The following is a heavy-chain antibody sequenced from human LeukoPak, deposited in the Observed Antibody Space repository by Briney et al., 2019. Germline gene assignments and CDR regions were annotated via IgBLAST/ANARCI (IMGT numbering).Heavy chain of an antibody. V-gene: IGHV4-38-2*01. Sequence: PSETLSFTCAVSGYSISSGYYWGWIRQPPGKGLEWIGSIYHSGSTYYNPSLKSRVTISVDTSKNQFSLKLSSVTAADTAVYYCARLYCSSTSCYPYDAFDIWGQGTMVTVSS. J-gene: IGHJ3*02. CDR3: ARLYCSSTSCYPYDAFDI. D-gene: IGHD2-2*01. CDR2: IYHSGST. CDR1: GYSISSGYY.